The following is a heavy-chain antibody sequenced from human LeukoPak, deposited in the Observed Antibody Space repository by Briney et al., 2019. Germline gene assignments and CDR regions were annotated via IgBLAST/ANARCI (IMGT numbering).Heavy chain of an antibody. CDR3: ARDDHLGPDGKFSDFGY. Sequence: GGALTLSCPPSGFTLSRYWMSWLGQAPGAAREGVADIKQEGSGKYYVESAKDRFTINRGNAKNLVYLKMNSLRAEDTAVYHGARDDHLGPDGKFSDFGYWGQGALVSVSS. CDR2: IKQEGSGK. V-gene: IGHV3-7*01. CDR1: GFTLSRYW. J-gene: IGHJ4*02. D-gene: IGHD7-27*01.